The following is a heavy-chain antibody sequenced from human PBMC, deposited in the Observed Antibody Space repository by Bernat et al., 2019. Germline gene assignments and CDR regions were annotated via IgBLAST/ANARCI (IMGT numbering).Heavy chain of an antibody. CDR1: GGTFSRHA. J-gene: IGHJ4*02. D-gene: IGHD2-2*01. Sequence: QVQLVQSGAEVKKPGSSVKVSCKASGGTFSRHAINWVRQAPGQGLEWMGGIIPLFGTASYAQKFQGRVTITADESTSTAYMDLSSLRSEDTAVYCCARGSSDCSRSSCPYDYWGQGILVTVSS. CDR3: ARGSSDCSRSSCPYDY. V-gene: IGHV1-69*01. CDR2: IIPLFGTA.